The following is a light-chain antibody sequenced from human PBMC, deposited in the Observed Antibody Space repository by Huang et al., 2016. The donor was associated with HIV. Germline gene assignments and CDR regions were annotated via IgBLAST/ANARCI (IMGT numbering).Light chain of an antibody. V-gene: IGKV2-30*01. J-gene: IGKJ1*01. CDR2: KVS. CDR3: MQGTRPWT. CDR1: QSLVYSDGNTY. Sequence: DVVMTRSPLSLPVTLGQPVSISCRSSQSLVYSDGNTYLNWFQQRPGQSPRRLLYKVSNRDSGVPDRFSGRGSGTDFTLKISRVEAEDVGVYYCMQGTRPWTFGQGTKVEIK.